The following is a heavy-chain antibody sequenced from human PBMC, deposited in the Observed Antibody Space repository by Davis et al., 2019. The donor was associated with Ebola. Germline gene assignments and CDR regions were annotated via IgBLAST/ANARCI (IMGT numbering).Heavy chain of an antibody. D-gene: IGHD4-17*01. J-gene: IGHJ4*02. CDR3: AREGFTVTTFDY. CDR1: GFTFSSYW. V-gene: IGHV3-74*01. CDR2: TNSDGSST. Sequence: HTGGSLRLSCAASGFTFSSYWMHWVRQAPGKGLVWVSRTNSDGSSTSYADSVKGRFTISRDNAKNSLYLQMNSLRAEDTAVYYCAREGFTVTTFDYWGQGTLVTVSS.